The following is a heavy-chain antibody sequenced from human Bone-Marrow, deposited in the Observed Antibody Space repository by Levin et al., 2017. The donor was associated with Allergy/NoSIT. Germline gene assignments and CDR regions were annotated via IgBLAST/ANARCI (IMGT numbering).Heavy chain of an antibody. CDR2: INTKTGNP. Sequence: ASVKVSCKASGYTFSTFAINWVRQAPGQGLEWMGWINTKTGNPTYAQDFTGRLVFSLDTSVSTAYLQVNTLKAEDTAVYFCARETGSGFYNYYMDVWGNGTTVIVS. J-gene: IGHJ6*03. D-gene: IGHD2-15*01. CDR3: ARETGSGFYNYYMDV. V-gene: IGHV7-4-1*02. CDR1: GYTFSTFA.